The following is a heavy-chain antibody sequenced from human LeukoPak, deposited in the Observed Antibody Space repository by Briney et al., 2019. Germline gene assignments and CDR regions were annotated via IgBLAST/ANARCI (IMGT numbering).Heavy chain of an antibody. CDR3: ASARWDC. D-gene: IGHD5-24*01. V-gene: IGHV4-34*01. J-gene: IGHJ4*02. CDR1: GGSFSGYY. Sequence: SETLSLTCAVYGGSFSGYYWSWIRQPPGKGLEWIGEINHSGSTNYNPSLKSRVTISLDKSRNQFSLNLIYVTAADTAVYYCASARWDCWGQGTLVTVSS. CDR2: INHSGST.